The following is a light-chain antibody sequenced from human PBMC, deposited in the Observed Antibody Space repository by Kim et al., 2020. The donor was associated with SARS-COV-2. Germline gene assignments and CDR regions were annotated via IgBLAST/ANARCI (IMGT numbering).Light chain of an antibody. J-gene: IGLJ3*02. V-gene: IGLV10-54*04. CDR2: RIN. CDR3: SAWDSSLDAWV. CDR1: SNNVGDQG. Sequence: TAPTTCTGNSNNVGDQGAAWLQLHQGHPPKLLSDRINLRPSGISARFSASRSGNTASLTITGLQAEDEADYYCSAWDSSLDAWVFGGGTKLTVL.